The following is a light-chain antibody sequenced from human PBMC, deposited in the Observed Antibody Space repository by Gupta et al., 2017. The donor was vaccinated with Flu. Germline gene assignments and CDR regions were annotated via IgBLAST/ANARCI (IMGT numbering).Light chain of an antibody. J-gene: IGLJ1*01. V-gene: IGLV3-25*03. Sequence: GQTARITCSGDALTNQYAYWYQQKPGQAPVLLIYKDSERPSGIPERFTGSNSGTTVTLTISGVQAEDEADYYCQSADSRSAFYVFGPGTKVTVL. CDR3: QSADSRSAFYV. CDR1: ALTNQY. CDR2: KDS.